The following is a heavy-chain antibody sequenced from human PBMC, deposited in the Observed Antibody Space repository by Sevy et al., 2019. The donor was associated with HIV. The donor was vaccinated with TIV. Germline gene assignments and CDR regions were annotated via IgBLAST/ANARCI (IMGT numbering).Heavy chain of an antibody. CDR2: TYYRSKWYN. CDR3: ARDLGSSLNWFDP. CDR1: GDSVSSNSAA. Sequence: SETLSLTCAISGDSVSSNSAAWIWIRQSPSRGLEWLGRTYYRSKWYNDYAVSVKSRITINPDTSKNQFSLQLNSVTPEDTAVYYCARDLGSSLNWFDPWGQGTLVTVSS. V-gene: IGHV6-1*01. D-gene: IGHD6-13*01. J-gene: IGHJ5*02.